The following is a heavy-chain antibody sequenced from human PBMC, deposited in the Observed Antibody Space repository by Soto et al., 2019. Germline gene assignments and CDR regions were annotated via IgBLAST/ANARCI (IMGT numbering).Heavy chain of an antibody. CDR2: VFYSGST. CDR1: GGSVSPYY. Sequence: SETLSLTCTVSGGSVSPYYWSWIRQPPGRGLEWIGYVFYSGSTNYNPSLKSRVTISVDTSKNQFSLLLKSVTAADTAVYYCARHGGDGYTDFFDYWGQGTLLTVPS. J-gene: IGHJ4*02. V-gene: IGHV4-59*08. CDR3: ARHGGDGYTDFFDY. D-gene: IGHD3-16*01.